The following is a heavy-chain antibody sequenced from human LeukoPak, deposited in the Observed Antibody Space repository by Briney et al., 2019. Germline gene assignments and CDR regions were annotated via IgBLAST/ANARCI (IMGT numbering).Heavy chain of an antibody. J-gene: IGHJ5*02. D-gene: IGHD2-8*01. CDR2: IYHSGST. V-gene: IGHV4-4*02. Sequence: SGTLSLTCAVSGGSISSSNWWSWVRQPPGKGLEWIGEIYHSGSTNYNPSLKSRVTISVDKSKSQFSLKLSSVTAADTAVYYCARDVYAKTYNWFDPWGQGTLVTVSS. CDR1: GGSISSSNW. CDR3: ARDVYAKTYNWFDP.